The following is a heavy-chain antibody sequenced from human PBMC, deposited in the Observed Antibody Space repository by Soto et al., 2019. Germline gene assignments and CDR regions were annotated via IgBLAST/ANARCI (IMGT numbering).Heavy chain of an antibody. J-gene: IGHJ4*02. CDR2: ISSSSSYT. Sequence: GGSLGLSCAASGFSFSDYYMSWIRQAPGKGLEWVSYISSSSSYTNYADSVKGRFTISRDNAKNSLYLQMNSLRAEDTAVYYCARDHHRYSGYDYVDYWGQGTLVTVSS. V-gene: IGHV3-11*05. D-gene: IGHD5-12*01. CDR1: GFSFSDYY. CDR3: ARDHHRYSGYDYVDY.